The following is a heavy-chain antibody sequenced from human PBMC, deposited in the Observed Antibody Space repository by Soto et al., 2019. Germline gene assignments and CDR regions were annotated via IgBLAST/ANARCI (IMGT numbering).Heavy chain of an antibody. V-gene: IGHV4-39*02. J-gene: IGHJ5*02. CDR1: GGSISSSSYY. D-gene: IGHD3-10*01. Sequence: SETLSLTCTVSGGSISSSSYYWGWIRQPPGKGLEWIGSIYYSGSTYYNPSLKSRVTISVDTSKNQFSLKLSSVTAADTAVYYCARDYYGSGSYPWFDPWGQGTLVTVSS. CDR2: IYYSGST. CDR3: ARDYYGSGSYPWFDP.